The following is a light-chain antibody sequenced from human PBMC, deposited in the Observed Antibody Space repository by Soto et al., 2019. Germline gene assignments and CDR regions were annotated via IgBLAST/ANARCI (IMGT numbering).Light chain of an antibody. J-gene: IGKJ3*01. CDR1: QSISSY. CDR2: AAS. Sequence: DIQMTQSPSSLSASVGDRVTITCRASQSISSYLNWYQQKPGKAPKLLIYAASSFQSGVPSRFSGSASGTDFTLTISSLQPEDFATYYCQQSYSTPFTFGPGTKVDIK. CDR3: QQSYSTPFT. V-gene: IGKV1-39*01.